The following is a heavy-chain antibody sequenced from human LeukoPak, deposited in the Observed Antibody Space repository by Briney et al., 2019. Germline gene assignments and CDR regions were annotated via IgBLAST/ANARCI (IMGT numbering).Heavy chain of an antibody. V-gene: IGHV3-7*03. CDR2: IKQDGSEK. CDR3: ARYPGGYYYGMDV. J-gene: IGHJ6*04. D-gene: IGHD3-10*01. Sequence: PGGSLRLSCAASGFTFSSYWMSWVRQAPGKGLEWVANIKQDGSEKYYVDSVKGRFTISRDNAKNSLYLQTNSLRAEDTAVYYCARYPGGYYYGMDVWGKGTTVTVSS. CDR1: GFTFSSYW.